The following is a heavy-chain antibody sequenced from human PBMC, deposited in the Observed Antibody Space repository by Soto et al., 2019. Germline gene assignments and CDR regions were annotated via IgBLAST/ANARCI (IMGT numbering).Heavy chain of an antibody. CDR2: INHSGST. CDR1: GGSFSGYY. D-gene: IGHD2-2*01. CDR3: ASSDCSSTSCPLYYYSYGMDV. J-gene: IGHJ6*02. V-gene: IGHV4-34*01. Sequence: SETLSLTCAVYGGSFSGYYWSWIRQPPGKGLEWIGEINHSGSTNYNPSLKSRVTISVDTSKNQFSLKLSSVTAADTAVYYCASSDCSSTSCPLYYYSYGMDVWGQGTTVTVSS.